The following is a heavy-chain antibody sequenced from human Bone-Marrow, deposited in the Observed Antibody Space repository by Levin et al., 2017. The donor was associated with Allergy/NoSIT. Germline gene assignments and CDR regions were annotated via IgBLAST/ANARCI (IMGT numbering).Heavy chain of an antibody. Sequence: PSETLSLTCTVSGGSISSSSYYWGWIRQPPGKGLEWIGSIYYSGSTYYNPSLKSRVTISVDTSKNQFSLKLSSVTAADTAVYYCARLLDGSYLWAFDIWGQGTMVTVSS. D-gene: IGHD1-26*01. CDR2: IYYSGST. J-gene: IGHJ3*02. CDR3: ARLLDGSYLWAFDI. CDR1: GGSISSSSYY. V-gene: IGHV4-39*01.